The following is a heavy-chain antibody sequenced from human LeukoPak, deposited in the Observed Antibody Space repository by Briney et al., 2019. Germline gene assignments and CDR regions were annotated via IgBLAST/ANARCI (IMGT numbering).Heavy chain of an antibody. CDR1: GGSFSGFY. CDR2: INHSGST. Sequence: SETLSLTCAVYGGSFSGFYWSWIRQSPGKGLEWIGEINHSGSTNYNPSLKSRVTISVDTSKNQFSLKLSSVTAADTAVYYCARRGRIIRYYFDYWGQGTLVTVSS. D-gene: IGHD1-14*01. CDR3: ARRGRIIRYYFDY. V-gene: IGHV4-34*01. J-gene: IGHJ4*02.